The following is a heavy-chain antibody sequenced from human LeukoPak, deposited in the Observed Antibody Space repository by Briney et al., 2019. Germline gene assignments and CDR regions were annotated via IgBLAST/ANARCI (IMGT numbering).Heavy chain of an antibody. CDR1: GFTFSSYS. CDR3: ANADSSGWYTGAFDI. J-gene: IGHJ3*02. V-gene: IGHV3-21*04. D-gene: IGHD6-19*01. CDR2: ISSSSSYI. Sequence: GGSLRLSCAASGFTFSSYSMNWVRQAPGKGLEWVSSISSSSSYIYYADSVKGRFTISRDNAKNSLYLQMNSLRAEDTAVYYCANADSSGWYTGAFDIWGQGTMVTVSS.